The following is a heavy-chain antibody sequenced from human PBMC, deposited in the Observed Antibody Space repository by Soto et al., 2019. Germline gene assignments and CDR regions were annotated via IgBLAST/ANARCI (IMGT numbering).Heavy chain of an antibody. Sequence: QITLKESGPTLAKPTQPLTLTCTFPGFSFSSIGEGVGWIRQPPGKALEWLALVYWDDDKRYSPSLKSRLTTSRNTSKDPVGLTMTNKDPLDTTRYYCVQRRCGDDFRQSYTSHPYYGLDVWGQGTTVTVSS. CDR2: VYWDDDK. CDR3: VQRRCGDDFRQSYTSHPYYGLDV. CDR1: GFSFSSIGEG. D-gene: IGHD2-21*02. J-gene: IGHJ6*02. V-gene: IGHV2-5*02.